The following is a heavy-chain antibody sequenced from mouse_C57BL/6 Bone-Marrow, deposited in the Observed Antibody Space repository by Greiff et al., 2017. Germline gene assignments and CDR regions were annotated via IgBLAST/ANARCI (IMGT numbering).Heavy chain of an antibody. Sequence: QVQLQQPGAELVMPGASVKLSCKASGYTFTSYWMHYVKQRPGQDLQWIVEIDPSDSYTNYNQKLKGKSSLTVDKSSSTDYMQLSSLTSEDSAVYYCARKGITTGVAHFDYWGQGTTLTVSA. J-gene: IGHJ2*01. V-gene: IGHV1-69*01. CDR1: GYTFTSYW. CDR2: IDPSDSYT. D-gene: IGHD1-1*01. CDR3: ARKGITTGVAHFDY.